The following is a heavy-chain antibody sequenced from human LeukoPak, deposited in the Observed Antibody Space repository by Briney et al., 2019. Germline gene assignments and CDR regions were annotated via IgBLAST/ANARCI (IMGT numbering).Heavy chain of an antibody. CDR3: ATAWRLGYCSGGSCYLGRN. Sequence: GALVKVSCKASGYTFTSYGISWVRQAPGQGLEWMGWISAYNGNTNYAQKLQGRVTMTTDTSTSTAYMELRSLRSDDTAVYYCATAWRLGYCSGGSCYLGRNWGQGTLVTVSS. V-gene: IGHV1-18*01. J-gene: IGHJ4*02. CDR2: ISAYNGNT. CDR1: GYTFTSYG. D-gene: IGHD2-15*01.